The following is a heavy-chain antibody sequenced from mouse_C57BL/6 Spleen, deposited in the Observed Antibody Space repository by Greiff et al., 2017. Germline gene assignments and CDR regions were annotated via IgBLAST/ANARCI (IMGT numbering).Heavy chain of an antibody. Sequence: EVQVVESGEGLVKPGGSLKLSCAASGFTFSSYAMSWVRQTPEKRLEWVAYISSGGDYIYYADTVKGRFTISRDNARNTLYLQMSSLKSEDTAMYYCTRDQGYGNYEGFAYWGQGTLVTVSA. J-gene: IGHJ3*01. CDR1: GFTFSSYA. V-gene: IGHV5-9-1*02. D-gene: IGHD2-1*01. CDR2: ISSGGDYI. CDR3: TRDQGYGNYEGFAY.